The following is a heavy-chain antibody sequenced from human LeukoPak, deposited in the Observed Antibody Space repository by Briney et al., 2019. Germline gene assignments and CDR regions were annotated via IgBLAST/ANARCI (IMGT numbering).Heavy chain of an antibody. CDR2: ISVSGGST. CDR3: VYYAYVWGSYPGDS. V-gene: IGHV3-23*01. CDR1: GFTFSGYA. D-gene: IGHD3-16*02. J-gene: IGHJ4*02. Sequence: GGSLGLSCAASGFTFSGYAMSWVRQAPGKGLEWVSGISVSGGSTEYADSVKGRFTISRDNSKNTLYLQMNSLRAEDTAVYYCVYYAYVWGSYPGDSWGQGTLVTVSS.